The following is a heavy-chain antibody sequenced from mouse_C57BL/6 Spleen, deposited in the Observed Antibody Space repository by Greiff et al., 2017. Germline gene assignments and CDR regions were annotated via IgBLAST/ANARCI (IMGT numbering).Heavy chain of an antibody. J-gene: IGHJ1*03. CDR1: GYTFTSYW. D-gene: IGHD4-1*01. CDR2: IYPGSGST. CDR3: ARWEESTDWYFDV. Sequence: QVQLQQPGAELVKPGASVKMSCKASGYTFTSYWITWVKQRPGQGLEWIGDIYPGSGSTNYNEKFKSKATLTVDTSSSTAYMQLSSLTTEDSAVYYCARWEESTDWYFDVWGTGTTVTVSS. V-gene: IGHV1-55*01.